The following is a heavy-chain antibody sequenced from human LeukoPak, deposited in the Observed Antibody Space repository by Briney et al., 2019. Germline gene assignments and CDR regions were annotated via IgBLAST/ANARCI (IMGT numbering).Heavy chain of an antibody. V-gene: IGHV3-74*01. CDR2: INRDGSYT. Sequence: GGSLRLSCAASGFNFNNYWMHWVRQAPGKGLVWVSRINRDGSYTGYADSVKGRFTISRDNAKNTLYLQINSLRADDTAVYYCAREKDVDYARWSLAFWGQGTLVTVSS. CDR3: AREKDVDYARWSLAF. J-gene: IGHJ4*02. D-gene: IGHD4-17*01. CDR1: GFNFNNYW.